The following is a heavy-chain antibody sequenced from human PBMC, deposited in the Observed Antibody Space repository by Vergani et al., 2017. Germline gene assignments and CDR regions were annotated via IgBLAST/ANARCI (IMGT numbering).Heavy chain of an antibody. Sequence: QVQLVQSGAEVKKPGSSVKVSCKASGGTFSSYAINWVRQAPGQGLEWMGGIIPIFGTANYAQKFQGRVTITADESTSTAYMELSSLRSEDTAVYYCARATXELPTSYYYGMDVWGQGITVTVSS. CDR2: IIPIFGTA. J-gene: IGHJ6*02. D-gene: IGHD1-26*01. CDR3: ARATXELPTSYYYGMDV. CDR1: GGTFSSYA. V-gene: IGHV1-69*12.